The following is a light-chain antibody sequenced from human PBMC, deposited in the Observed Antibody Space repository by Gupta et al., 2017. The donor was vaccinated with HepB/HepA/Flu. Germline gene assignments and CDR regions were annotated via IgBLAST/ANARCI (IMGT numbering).Light chain of an antibody. CDR3: QVWDSGVDFVV. J-gene: IGLJ2*01. V-gene: IGLV3-21*03. Sequence: SYVLTQPPSVPVAPGRTATITCGGDNNGSKSVHWYQQKPGQAPVLVVYEDSDRPSGIPERFSGSKSANTATLTISRVEAGDEADYYCQVWDSGVDFVVFGGGTKVIVL. CDR2: EDS. CDR1: NNGSKS.